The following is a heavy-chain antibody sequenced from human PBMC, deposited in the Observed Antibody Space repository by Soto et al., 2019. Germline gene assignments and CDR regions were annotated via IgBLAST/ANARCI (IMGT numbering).Heavy chain of an antibody. CDR1: GYTFTSYD. J-gene: IGHJ5*01. Sequence: QVQLVQSGAEVKKPGASVKVSCKTSGYTFTSYDINWVRQATGHGLEWMGWMNPNSGNTGYAQNLQGRVTMTTNTSISTAYIELSGLRSDETAVYSWARGRGTSWVADSWGEGTVVTVSS. V-gene: IGHV1-8*01. CDR3: ARGRGTSWVADS. CDR2: MNPNSGNT. D-gene: IGHD6-13*01.